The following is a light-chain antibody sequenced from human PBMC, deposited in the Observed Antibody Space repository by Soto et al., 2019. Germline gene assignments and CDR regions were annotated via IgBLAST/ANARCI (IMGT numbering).Light chain of an antibody. CDR1: SSNIGDNP. J-gene: IGLJ1*01. Sequence: QSVLTQPPSASGTPGQRITISCSGSSSNIGDNPVNWYQQLPGAAPKLLIYINDQRPSGVPDRFCGSKSGTSASLAISGLQPEDEADYYCAAWDDSLNALFGTGTKRAVL. CDR2: IND. CDR3: AAWDDSLNAL. V-gene: IGLV1-44*01.